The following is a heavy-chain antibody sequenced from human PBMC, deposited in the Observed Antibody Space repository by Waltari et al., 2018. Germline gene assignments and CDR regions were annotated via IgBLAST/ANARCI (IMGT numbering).Heavy chain of an antibody. CDR3: AKAGGIYNYPLDP. CDR2: ISSDGSGK. V-gene: IGHV3-30*18. CDR1: GSPFNTSG. Sequence: QVEESGVGVVRTGGSLRLPCVASGSPFNTSGKHWVRQAPGKGLEWLAVISSDGSGKYYADSVKGRFTMSRDNSKNTVYLQMNSLRPEDTAVYYCAKAGGIYNYPLDPWGQGTLVTVSS. D-gene: IGHD1-26*01. J-gene: IGHJ5*02.